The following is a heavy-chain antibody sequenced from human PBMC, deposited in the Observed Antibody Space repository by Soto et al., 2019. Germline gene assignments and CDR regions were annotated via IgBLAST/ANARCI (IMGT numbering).Heavy chain of an antibody. J-gene: IGHJ4*02. CDR1: GFTLSGFD. CDR3: TRRHCSGGGCYSDFDF. V-gene: IGHV3-73*01. Sequence: VGSRRRSCAASGFTLSGFDVHWVSKADGEGLEWVARIKTKVESYATEYAASVKGRFSISRDDSKNTAYLEMNSLKTEDTAVYYCTRRHCSGGGCYSDFDFWGQGSLVTVSS. CDR2: IKTKVESYAT. D-gene: IGHD2-15*01.